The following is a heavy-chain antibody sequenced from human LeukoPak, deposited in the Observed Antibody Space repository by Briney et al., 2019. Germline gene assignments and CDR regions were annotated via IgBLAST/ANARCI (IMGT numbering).Heavy chain of an antibody. J-gene: IGHJ6*02. D-gene: IGHD6-19*01. CDR3: ARDRKQWLVLDLSYYYGMDV. V-gene: IGHV4-34*01. Sequence: PSETLSLTCAVYGGSFSGYYWSWIRQPPGKGLEWIGEINHSGSTNYNPSLKSRVTISVDTPKNQFSLKLSSVTAADTAVYYCARDRKQWLVLDLSYYYGMDVWGQGTTVTVSS. CDR2: INHSGST. CDR1: GGSFSGYY.